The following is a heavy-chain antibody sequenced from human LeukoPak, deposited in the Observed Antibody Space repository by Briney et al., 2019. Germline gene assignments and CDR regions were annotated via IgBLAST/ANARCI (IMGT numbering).Heavy chain of an antibody. V-gene: IGHV1-46*01. CDR3: ARDQGLVDY. CDR1: GYTFPSYF. Sequence: ASVKVSCKASGYTFPSYFMHWVRQAPGQGLEWMGIINPTGGSTTYAQKFQGRVTMTRDTSTSTAYMELRSLRSDDTAVYYCARDQGLVDYWGQGTLVTVSS. J-gene: IGHJ4*02. CDR2: INPTGGST.